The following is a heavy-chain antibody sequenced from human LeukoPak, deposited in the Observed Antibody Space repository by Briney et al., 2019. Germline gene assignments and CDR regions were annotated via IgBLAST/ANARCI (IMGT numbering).Heavy chain of an antibody. D-gene: IGHD1-26*01. CDR2: INPNSGGT. Sequence: ASVKVSCKASGYTFTGYYMHWVRRAPGQGLEWMGWINPNSGGTNYAQKFQGRVTMTRDTSISTAYMELSRLRSDDTAVYYCARDKRVGIVFKTAFDIWGQGTMVTVSS. J-gene: IGHJ3*02. CDR1: GYTFTGYY. CDR3: ARDKRVGIVFKTAFDI. V-gene: IGHV1-2*02.